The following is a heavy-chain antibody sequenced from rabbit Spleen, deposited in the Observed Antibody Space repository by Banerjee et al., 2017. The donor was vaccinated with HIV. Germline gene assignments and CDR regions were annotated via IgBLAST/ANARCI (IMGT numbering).Heavy chain of an antibody. D-gene: IGHD6-1*01. CDR2: IYIGSVGST. CDR1: GFTISSGYY. CDR3: ARANYIYGGAGYAYGTRLDL. Sequence: QSLEESGGDLVKPGSSLTLTCTASGFTISSGYYMYWVRQAPGKGLEWIACIYIGSVGSTYYASWAKGRFTISKTSSTTVTLQMTSLTAADTATYFCARANYIYGGAGYAYGTRLDLWGPGTLVTVS. J-gene: IGHJ3*01. V-gene: IGHV1S40*01.